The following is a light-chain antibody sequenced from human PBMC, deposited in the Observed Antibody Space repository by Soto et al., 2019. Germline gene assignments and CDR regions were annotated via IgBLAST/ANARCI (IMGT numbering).Light chain of an antibody. CDR3: SSYTSSSPLV. Sequence: QSALTQPASVSGSPGQSITISCTGTSSDVGGYNYVSWYQQHPGKAPKLMIYEVSNRPSGVSNRFSGSKSGNTASLTISGLLAEDEADYYCSSYTSSSPLVFGTGTKVTVL. J-gene: IGLJ1*01. CDR2: EVS. CDR1: SSDVGGYNY. V-gene: IGLV2-14*01.